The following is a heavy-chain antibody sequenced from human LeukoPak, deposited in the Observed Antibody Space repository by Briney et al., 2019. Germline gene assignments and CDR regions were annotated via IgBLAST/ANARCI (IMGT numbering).Heavy chain of an antibody. Sequence: PGGSLRLSCAASGFTFSSYAMSWVRQAPGKGLEWVSAISGSGGSTYYADSVKGRFTISRDNSKNTLYLQMNSLRAEDTAVYYCAKDRRVLLWFGESLDYWGQGTLVTVSS. CDR3: AKDRRVLLWFGESLDY. J-gene: IGHJ4*02. CDR1: GFTFSSYA. V-gene: IGHV3-23*01. D-gene: IGHD3-10*01. CDR2: ISGSGGST.